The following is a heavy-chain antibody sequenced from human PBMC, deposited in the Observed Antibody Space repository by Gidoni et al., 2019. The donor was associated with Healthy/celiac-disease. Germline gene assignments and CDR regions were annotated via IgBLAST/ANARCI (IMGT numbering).Heavy chain of an antibody. CDR3: AKDRTRWELLGDFQH. V-gene: IGHV3-23*01. CDR1: GFTFSSYA. J-gene: IGHJ1*01. CDR2: ISGSGGST. D-gene: IGHD1-26*01. Sequence: EVQLLESGGGLVQPGGSLRLSCAASGFTFSSYAMRWVRQAPGKGLAWVSAISGSGGSTYYADSVKGRFTISRDNSKNTLYLQMNSLRAEDTAVYYCAKDRTRWELLGDFQHWGQGTLVTVSS.